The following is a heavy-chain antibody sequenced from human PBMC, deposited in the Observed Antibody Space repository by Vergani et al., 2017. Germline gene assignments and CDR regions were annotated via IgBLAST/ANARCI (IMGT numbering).Heavy chain of an antibody. CDR3: ARDPGSSSFDY. J-gene: IGHJ4*02. CDR2: ISAYNGNT. CDR1: GYTFTSYG. V-gene: IGHV1-18*04. D-gene: IGHD6-6*01. Sequence: QVQLVQSGAEVKKPGASVKVSCKASGYTFTSYGISWVRQAPGQGLEWMGWISAYNGNTNYAQKLQGRVTMTRDTSISTAYMELSRLRSDDTAVYYCARDPGSSSFDYWGQGTLVTVSS.